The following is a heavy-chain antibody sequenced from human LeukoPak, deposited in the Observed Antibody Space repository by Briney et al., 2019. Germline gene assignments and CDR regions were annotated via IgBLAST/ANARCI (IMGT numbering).Heavy chain of an antibody. J-gene: IGHJ4*02. CDR1: GFTFRSYA. CDR2: IKSKIDGGTT. CDR3: TTGNWGSFSF. D-gene: IGHD7-27*01. V-gene: IGHV3-15*01. Sequence: GGSLRLSCAASGFTFRSYAMSWVRQAPGKGLEWVGRIKSKIDGGTTDYVAPVKGRFTISRDDSKHTLYLQLNSLKTEDTAVYYCTTGNWGSFSFWGQGTLVTVSS.